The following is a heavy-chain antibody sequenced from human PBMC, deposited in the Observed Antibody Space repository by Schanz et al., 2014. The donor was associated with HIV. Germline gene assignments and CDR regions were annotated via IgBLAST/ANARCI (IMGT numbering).Heavy chain of an antibody. J-gene: IGHJ3*02. D-gene: IGHD5-18*01. V-gene: IGHV1-8*02. CDR1: GGTFRTYA. CDR3: ASGRFDTVIWWGDAFLI. CDR2: MNPKSGNT. Sequence: QVQLVQSGAEVKKPGSSVKVSCKTLGGTFRTYAVSWVRQAPGQGPEWMGWMNPKSGNTGYAQKFQGRVTMTRNTSISTAYMELSSLRSEDTAVYYCASGRFDTVIWWGDAFLIWGRGTMVTVSS.